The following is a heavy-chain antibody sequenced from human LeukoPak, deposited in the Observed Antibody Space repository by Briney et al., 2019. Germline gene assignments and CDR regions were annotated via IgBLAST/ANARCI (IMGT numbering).Heavy chain of an antibody. D-gene: IGHD3-10*02. J-gene: IGHJ4*02. CDR1: GDSINSGNSH. V-gene: IGHV4-30-4*01. Sequence: MASETLSLTCTVSGDSINSGNSHWTWIRQPPGKGLEWLGSVYDSWNNYYNPSLESRITMSVDTSKNQYSPELSSVIAADTAVYYCASYFVGNGGRGYWGQGALVTVSS. CDR3: ASYFVGNGGRGY. CDR2: VYDSWNN.